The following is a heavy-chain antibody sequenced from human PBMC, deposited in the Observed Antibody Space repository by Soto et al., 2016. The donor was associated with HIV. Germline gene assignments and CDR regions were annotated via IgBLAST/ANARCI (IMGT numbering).Heavy chain of an antibody. D-gene: IGHD2-15*01. CDR2: MSPNSGNA. CDR1: EYTFATYD. Sequence: QVQLVQSGAEVKKPGASVRVSCKASEYTFATYDINWVRQAAGQGLEWMVWMSPNSGNAAFAQKFQDRVTLTRDTSTTTAYMELISLTSEDTAVYYCVTAVPSGHGFFDYWGQGALVTVSS. J-gene: IGHJ4*02. V-gene: IGHV1-8*03. CDR3: VTAVPSGHGFFDY.